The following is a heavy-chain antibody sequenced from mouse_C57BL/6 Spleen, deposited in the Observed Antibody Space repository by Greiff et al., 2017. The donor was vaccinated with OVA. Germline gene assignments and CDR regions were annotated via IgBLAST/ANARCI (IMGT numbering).Heavy chain of an antibody. Sequence: VQLQQSGPELVKPGASVKISCKASGYAFSSSWMNWVKQRPGKGLEWIGRIYPGDGDTNYNGKFKGKATLTADKSSSTAYMQLSSLTSEDSAVYFCARIGRQYYCDDWGQGTTLTVSS. CDR1: GYAFSSSW. D-gene: IGHD1-2*01. CDR3: ARIGRQYYCDD. CDR2: IYPGDGDT. V-gene: IGHV1-82*01. J-gene: IGHJ2*01.